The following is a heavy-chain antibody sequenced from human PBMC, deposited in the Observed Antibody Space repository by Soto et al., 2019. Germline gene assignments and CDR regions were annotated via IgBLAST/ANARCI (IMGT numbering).Heavy chain of an antibody. CDR2: VYPGDSDI. Sequence: PGESLKISCKASGYSFSTYWIGWVRQMPGKGLEWMGIVYPGDSDIRYSPSFQGQVTISADKSISAAYLQWSGLKASDTAMYYCARRYCSSVSCYLDYWGQGTLVTVSS. CDR3: ARRYCSSVSCYLDY. CDR1: GYSFSTYW. D-gene: IGHD2-2*01. V-gene: IGHV5-51*01. J-gene: IGHJ4*02.